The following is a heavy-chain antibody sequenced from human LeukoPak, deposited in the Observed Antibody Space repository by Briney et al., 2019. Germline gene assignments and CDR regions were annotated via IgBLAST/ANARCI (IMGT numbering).Heavy chain of an antibody. CDR3: ARDRADYYGSGSYES. CDR2: IYSGGST. J-gene: IGHJ4*02. CDR1: GFTVSSNY. V-gene: IGHV3-53*01. Sequence: GGSLRLSCAASGFTVSSNYMSWVRQAPGKGLEWVSVIYSGGSTYYADSVKGRFTISRDNSKNTLYLQMNSLRAEDTAVYYCARDRADYYGSGSYESWGQGTLVTVSS. D-gene: IGHD3-10*01.